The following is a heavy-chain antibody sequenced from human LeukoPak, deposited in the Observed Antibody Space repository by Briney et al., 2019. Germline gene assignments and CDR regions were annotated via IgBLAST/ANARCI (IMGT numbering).Heavy chain of an antibody. J-gene: IGHJ4*02. CDR2: IYHSGTT. D-gene: IGHD5-12*01. CDR3: ARLTAATRDRHFDY. Sequence: SETLSLTCTVSGGSTSSTSYYWGWIRQPPGKGLECIGSIYHSGTTYDNPSLKSRVVISVDTSKNQFSLKLSSVTAADTAVYYCARLTAATRDRHFDYWGQGTLVTVSS. CDR1: GGSTSSTSYY. V-gene: IGHV4-39*01.